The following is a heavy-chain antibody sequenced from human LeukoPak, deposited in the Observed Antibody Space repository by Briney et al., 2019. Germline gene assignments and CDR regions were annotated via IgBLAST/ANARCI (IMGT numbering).Heavy chain of an antibody. CDR3: ATDFYLKWY. J-gene: IGHJ4*02. V-gene: IGHV1-46*01. D-gene: IGHD2-8*01. CDR1: GYTFTSYY. Sequence: ASVKVSCKASGYTFTSYYMHWVRQAPGQGLEWMGIINPSGGSTSYAQKFQGRVTMTEDTSTDTAYMELSSLRSEDTAVYYCATDFYLKWYWGQGTLVTVSS. CDR2: INPSGGST.